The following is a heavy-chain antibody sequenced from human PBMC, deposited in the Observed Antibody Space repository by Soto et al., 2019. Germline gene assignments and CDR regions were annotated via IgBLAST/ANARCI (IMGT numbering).Heavy chain of an antibody. Sequence: SETLSLTCTVSGGSISSYYWSWIRQPPGKGLEWVGYIYYSGTTYHNPSLQSRVTISVDTSKNQFSLKVKSVTAADTAIYYCARAGSTWRYFFDYWGQGSLVTVS. CDR1: GGSISSYY. CDR2: IYYSGTT. CDR3: ARAGSTWRYFFDY. D-gene: IGHD6-13*01. J-gene: IGHJ4*02. V-gene: IGHV4-59*01.